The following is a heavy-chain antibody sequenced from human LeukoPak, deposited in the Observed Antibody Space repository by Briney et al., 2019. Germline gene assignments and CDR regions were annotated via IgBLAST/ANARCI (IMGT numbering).Heavy chain of an antibody. CDR2: IYHSGST. CDR3: ARGGLRGYYGSGSYFDC. CDR1: GGSISSGGYS. V-gene: IGHV4-30-2*01. Sequence: PSETLSLTCAVSGGSISSGGYSWSWIRQPPGKGLEWIGYIYHSGSTYYNPSLKSRVTISVDRSKNQFSLKLSSVTAADTAVYYCARGGLRGYYGSGSYFDCWGQGTLVTVSS. D-gene: IGHD3-10*01. J-gene: IGHJ4*02.